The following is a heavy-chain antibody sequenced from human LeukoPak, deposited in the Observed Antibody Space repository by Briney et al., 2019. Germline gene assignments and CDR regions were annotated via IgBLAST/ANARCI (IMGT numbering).Heavy chain of an antibody. CDR3: ATEKFRNAFDI. J-gene: IGHJ3*02. D-gene: IGHD3-10*01. CDR1: GFSISTSW. V-gene: IGHV3-7*04. Sequence: GGSLRLSCAASGFSISTSWMTWVRQAPGKGLEWVANIKQDGSEKNYVDSVKGRFTISRDKAKNSLYLQMNSLRAEDTAVYYCATEKFRNAFDIWGQGTMVTVSS. CDR2: IKQDGSEK.